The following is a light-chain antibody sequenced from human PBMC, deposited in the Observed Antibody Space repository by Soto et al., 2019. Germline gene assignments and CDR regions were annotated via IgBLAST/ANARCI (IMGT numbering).Light chain of an antibody. V-gene: IGKV3-20*01. J-gene: IGKJ1*01. CDR3: QQYGSSSWLASSSWT. CDR1: HSVRANS. CDR2: GTS. Sequence: EIVLTQSPGTLSLSPGETATLSCRASHSVRANSLAWYQQRPGQAPRLLIYGTSNRATGIPDRFSGSGSGTDFTLTITRLEPEDLAVYYCQQYGSSSWLASSSWTFGQGTQVEIK.